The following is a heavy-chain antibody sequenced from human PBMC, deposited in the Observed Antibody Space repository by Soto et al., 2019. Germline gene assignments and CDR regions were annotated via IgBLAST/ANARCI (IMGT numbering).Heavy chain of an antibody. J-gene: IGHJ4*02. CDR2: IYDSVNT. CDR3: ARVDHRGYFAILTDY. CDR1: GDSLSSGGHY. Sequence: TLSLTCTVSGDSLSSGGHYWSWTRQHPGKRLEWIGHIYDSVNTYYSPSLRGRVTISADMSKNQFSLNLRSVTAADTAVYYCARVDHRGYFAILTDYWGQGTLVTVSS. V-gene: IGHV4-31*03. D-gene: IGHD3-9*01.